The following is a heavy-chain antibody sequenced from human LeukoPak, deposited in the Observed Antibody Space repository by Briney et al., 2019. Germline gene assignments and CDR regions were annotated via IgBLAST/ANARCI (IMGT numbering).Heavy chain of an antibody. V-gene: IGHV3-30*04. CDR1: GFTFSSYA. Sequence: PGGSLRLSCAASGFTFSSYAMHWVRQAPGKGLEWVAVISYDGSNKYYADSVKGRFTISRDNSKNTLYLQMSSLRAEDTAVYYCARDSVYYDFWSGYYLPWRAQSAASFDYWGQGTLVTVSS. J-gene: IGHJ4*02. CDR2: ISYDGSNK. CDR3: ARDSVYYDFWSGYYLPWRAQSAASFDY. D-gene: IGHD3-3*01.